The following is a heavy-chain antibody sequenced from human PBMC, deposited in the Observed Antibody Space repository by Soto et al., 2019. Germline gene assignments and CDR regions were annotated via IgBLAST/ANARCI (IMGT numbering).Heavy chain of an antibody. J-gene: IGHJ4*02. D-gene: IGHD1-20*01. Sequence: QVQLVQSGAEVKKPGASVKVSCKASGYTFTSYGISWVRQAPGQGLEWMGWISAYNGNTKYAQKLQGRVTMTTDTSPSPAYMELRGPRSGDTAGYFCARDAAIGMNDYWGQGTLVTVSS. V-gene: IGHV1-18*01. CDR1: GYTFTSYG. CDR2: ISAYNGNT. CDR3: ARDAAIGMNDY.